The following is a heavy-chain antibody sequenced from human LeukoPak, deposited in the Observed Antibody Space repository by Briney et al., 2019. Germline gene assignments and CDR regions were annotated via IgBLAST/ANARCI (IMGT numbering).Heavy chain of an antibody. V-gene: IGHV3-20*04. Sequence: GGSLRLSCAASGFTFDDYGMSWVRQAPGKGLEWVSGINWNGGSTGYADSVKGRFTISRGNAKNSLYLQMNSLRAEDTALYYCARVKRGRAAAGTYYYYGMDVWGQGTTVTVSS. CDR3: ARVKRGRAAAGTYYYYGMDV. J-gene: IGHJ6*02. CDR2: INWNGGST. CDR1: GFTFDDYG. D-gene: IGHD6-13*01.